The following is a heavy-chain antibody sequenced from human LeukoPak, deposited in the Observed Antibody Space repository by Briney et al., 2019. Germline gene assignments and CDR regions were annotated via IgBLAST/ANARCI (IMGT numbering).Heavy chain of an antibody. D-gene: IGHD3-10*01. CDR2: IRYDGSNK. CDR1: GFTFSSYG. V-gene: IGHV3-30*02. Sequence: GGSLRLSCAASGFTFSSYGMHWVRQAPGKGLEWVAFIRYDGSNKYYADSVKGRFTISRDNSKNTLYLQMNSLRAEDTAVYYCAKETLYYYGSGGYSGFDYWGQGTLVTVSS. J-gene: IGHJ4*02. CDR3: AKETLYYYGSGGYSGFDY.